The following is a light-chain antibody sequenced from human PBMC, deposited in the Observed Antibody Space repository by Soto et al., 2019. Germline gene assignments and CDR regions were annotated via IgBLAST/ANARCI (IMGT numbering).Light chain of an antibody. Sequence: QSVLTQPPSASGTPGQRVTISCSGSSSNIETNYVYWYQHLPGAAPKLLIFTNNQRPSGVPDRFSASKSGTSASLAISGLRSEDDGDYYCAETDDSLGVQVFGGGTKVTVL. J-gene: IGLJ2*01. CDR2: TNN. CDR1: SSNIETNY. CDR3: AETDDSLGVQV. V-gene: IGLV1-47*02.